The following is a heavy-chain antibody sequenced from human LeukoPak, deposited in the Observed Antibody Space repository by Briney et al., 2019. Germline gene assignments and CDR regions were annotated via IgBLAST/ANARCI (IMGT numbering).Heavy chain of an antibody. CDR1: GFTFSNYW. CDR2: IKQDESEK. V-gene: IGHV3-7*03. J-gene: IGHJ4*02. D-gene: IGHD2-21*01. Sequence: GGSLRLSCAASGFTFSNYWMSWVRQAPGKGLEWVANIKQDESEKHYVDSVKGRFTISRDNSKNTLYLQMNSLRAEDTAVYYCAQMGQVVVIATPSLNYWGQGTLVTVSS. CDR3: AQMGQVVVIATPSLNY.